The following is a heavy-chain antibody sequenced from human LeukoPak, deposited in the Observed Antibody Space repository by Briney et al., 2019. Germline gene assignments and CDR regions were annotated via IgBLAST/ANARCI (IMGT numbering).Heavy chain of an antibody. CDR2: ISSKGGST. CDR1: GFTFSSYG. J-gene: IGHJ5*02. CDR3: AREGGYQLLWRWFDP. V-gene: IGHV3-64*01. Sequence: GGSLRLSRAASGFTFSSYGMHWVRQAPGKGLEYVSGISSKGGSTYYANSVKGRFTISRDNSNNTLYLQMGSLRAEDMAVYYCAREGGYQLLWRWFDPWGQGTLVTVSS. D-gene: IGHD2-2*01.